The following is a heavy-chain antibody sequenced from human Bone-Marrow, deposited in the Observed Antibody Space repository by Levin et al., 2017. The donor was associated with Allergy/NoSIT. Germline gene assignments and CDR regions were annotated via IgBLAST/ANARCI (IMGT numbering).Heavy chain of an antibody. CDR2: ISGSGAGT. J-gene: IGHJ4*02. D-gene: IGHD3-22*01. CDR3: AKRTGSGYYYPFDY. CDR1: GFTFSSYA. V-gene: IGHV3-23*01. Sequence: LSLTCAASGFTFSSYAMNWVRQAPGKGLEWVSGISGSGAGTHFADSVKGRFTISRDNSKNTLYLQMNSLRAEDTAVYYCAKRTGSGYYYPFDYWGQGTLVTVSS.